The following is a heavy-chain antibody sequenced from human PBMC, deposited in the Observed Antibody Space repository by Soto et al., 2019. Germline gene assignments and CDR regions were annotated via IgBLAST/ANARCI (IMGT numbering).Heavy chain of an antibody. CDR3: ARALGYRSSTSCSDPFDY. V-gene: IGHV4-34*01. D-gene: IGHD2-2*01. CDR2: INHSGST. J-gene: IGHJ4*02. Sequence: QVQLQQWGAGLLKPSETLSLTCAVYGGSFSGYYWSWIRQPPGKGLEWIGEINHSGSTNYNPSLKSRVTISVDTSKNQFSLKLSSVTAADTAVYYCARALGYRSSTSCSDPFDYWGQGTLVTVSS. CDR1: GGSFSGYY.